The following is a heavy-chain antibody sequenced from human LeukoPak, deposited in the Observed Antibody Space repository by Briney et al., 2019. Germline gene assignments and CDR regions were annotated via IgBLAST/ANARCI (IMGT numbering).Heavy chain of an antibody. D-gene: IGHD5-18*01. CDR1: GGSFSGYY. J-gene: IGHJ6*03. V-gene: IGHV4-4*09. Sequence: PSETLSLTCAVYGGSFSGYYWSWIRQPPGKGLEWIGYIYTSGSTNYNPSLKSRVTISVDTSKNQFSLKLSSVTAADTAVYYCARLVTLRGYSVYYYYYYMDVWGKGTTVTVSS. CDR2: IYTSGST. CDR3: ARLVTLRGYSVYYYYYYMDV.